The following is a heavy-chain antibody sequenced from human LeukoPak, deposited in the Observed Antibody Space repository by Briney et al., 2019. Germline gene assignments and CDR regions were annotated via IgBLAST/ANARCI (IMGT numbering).Heavy chain of an antibody. CDR2: IYYSGTP. J-gene: IGHJ5*02. CDR3: AKQPTIRRGCEFDP. CDR1: GGSISSSTHY. D-gene: IGHD5-12*01. Sequence: PSETLSLTCTVSGGSISSSTHYWGWLRQPPGKGLVWIGCIYYSGTPYYNPSLERRVTISVDTSKSHFSLKLSSVTAADTAVNYCAKQPTIRRGCEFDPWGQGTLVTVSS. V-gene: IGHV4-39*01.